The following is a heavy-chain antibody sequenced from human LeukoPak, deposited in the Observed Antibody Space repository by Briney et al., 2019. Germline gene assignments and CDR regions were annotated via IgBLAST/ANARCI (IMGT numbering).Heavy chain of an antibody. D-gene: IGHD1-26*01. CDR1: GYTFTSYG. J-gene: IGHJ6*03. V-gene: IGHV1-18*01. Sequence: ASVKVSCKASGYTFTSYGISWVRQAPGQGLEWMGWISAYNGNTNYAQKLQGRVTMTTDTSTSTAYMELRSLRSDDTAVYYCARLGRELLRDGYYYYYMDVWGKGTTVTISS. CDR3: ARLGRELLRDGYYYYYMDV. CDR2: ISAYNGNT.